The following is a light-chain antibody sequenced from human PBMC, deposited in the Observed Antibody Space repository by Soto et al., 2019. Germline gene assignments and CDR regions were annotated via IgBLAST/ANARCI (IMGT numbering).Light chain of an antibody. Sequence: DIQLTQSPSSVSASVGDRVSITCRASQTVNTWLAWFQQKPGKAPKLLIYAASTLQSGVPSRFSGSGSGTDFTLTISSLQAEDVAVYYCQQYYNTPPTFGQGTRLEIK. CDR1: QTVNTW. CDR2: AAS. V-gene: IGKV1-12*01. CDR3: QQYYNTPPT. J-gene: IGKJ2*01.